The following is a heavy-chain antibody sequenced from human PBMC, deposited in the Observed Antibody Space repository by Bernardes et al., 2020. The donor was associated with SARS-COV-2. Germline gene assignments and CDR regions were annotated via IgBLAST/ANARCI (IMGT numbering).Heavy chain of an antibody. Sequence: GGSLRLSCEASGYSFSNAWMSWVRQAPGKGLEWVSAISGSGGSTYYADSVKGRFTISRDNSKNTLYLQMNSLRAEDTAVYYCAKDAWGPTPGYYFDYWGQGTLVTVSS. CDR3: AKDAWGPTPGYYFDY. CDR2: ISGSGGST. V-gene: IGHV3-23*01. J-gene: IGHJ4*02. CDR1: GYSFSNAW. D-gene: IGHD3-16*01.